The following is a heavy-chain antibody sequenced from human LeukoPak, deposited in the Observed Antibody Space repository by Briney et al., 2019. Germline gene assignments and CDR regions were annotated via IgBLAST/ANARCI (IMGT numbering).Heavy chain of an antibody. J-gene: IGHJ4*02. V-gene: IGHV4-4*07. CDR2: IYTSGST. CDR1: GDSVRSYY. Sequence: KPSETLSLTCTVSGDSVRSYYWSWIRQPAGKGLEWIGRIYTSGSTNYNPSLKSRVTMSVDTSKNQFSLKLSSVTAADTAVYYCARADSGWSLYYFVDWGQGTLVTVSS. D-gene: IGHD6-19*01. CDR3: ARADSGWSLYYFVD.